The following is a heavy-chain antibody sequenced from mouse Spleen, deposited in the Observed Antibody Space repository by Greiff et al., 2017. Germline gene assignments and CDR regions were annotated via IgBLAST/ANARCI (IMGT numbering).Heavy chain of an antibody. CDR1: GYTFTDYY. Sequence: EVQLQQSGPELVKPGASVKISCKASGYTFTDYYMNWVKQSHGKSLEWIGDINPNNGGTSYNQKFKGKATLTVDKSSSTAYMELRSLTSEDSAVYYCASYYGRSLDYWGQGTTLTVSS. CDR2: INPNNGGT. J-gene: IGHJ2*01. CDR3: ASYYGRSLDY. D-gene: IGHD1-1*01. V-gene: IGHV1-26*01.